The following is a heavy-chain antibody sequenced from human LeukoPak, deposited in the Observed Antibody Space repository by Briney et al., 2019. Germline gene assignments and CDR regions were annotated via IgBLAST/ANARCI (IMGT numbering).Heavy chain of an antibody. CDR2: MNEDGRVT. J-gene: IGHJ4*02. CDR1: GFPFGSYW. D-gene: IGHD6-19*01. V-gene: IGHV3-74*01. CDR3: ATDLSGKEGR. Sequence: GGSLRLSCVVSGFPFGSYWMHWVRQVPGKGLVWVSRMNEDGRVTDYADSVKGRFTTSRDNAKNTLYLQMNSLRADDTALYFCATDLSGKEGRWGQGTLVAVSS.